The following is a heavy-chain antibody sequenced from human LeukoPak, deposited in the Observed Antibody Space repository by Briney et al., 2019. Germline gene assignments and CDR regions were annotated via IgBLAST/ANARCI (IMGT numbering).Heavy chain of an antibody. CDR3: ARGQYYDFWSGYYVSGNWFDP. CDR2: IYHSGST. CDR1: GGSINSVGYS. V-gene: IGHV4-30-2*01. J-gene: IGHJ5*02. Sequence: PSETLSLTCAVSGGSINSVGYSWSWIRQPPGRGLEWIGYIYHSGSTFYNPSLKSRVTISVDRSKNQFSLNLSSVTAADTAVYYCARGQYYDFWSGYYVSGNWFDPWGQGTLVTVSS. D-gene: IGHD3-3*01.